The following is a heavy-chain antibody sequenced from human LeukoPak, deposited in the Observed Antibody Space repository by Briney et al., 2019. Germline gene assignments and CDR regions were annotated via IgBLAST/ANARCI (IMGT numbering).Heavy chain of an antibody. CDR1: GGSFSGYY. Sequence: PSETLSLTCAVYGGSFSGYYWSWIRQPPGKGLEWIGEINHSGSTNYNPSLESRVTISVDTSKNQFSLKLSSVTAADTAVYYCAVGSGSSMGNWFDPWGQGTLVTVSS. CDR3: AVGSGSSMGNWFDP. V-gene: IGHV4-34*01. J-gene: IGHJ5*02. D-gene: IGHD3-10*01. CDR2: INHSGST.